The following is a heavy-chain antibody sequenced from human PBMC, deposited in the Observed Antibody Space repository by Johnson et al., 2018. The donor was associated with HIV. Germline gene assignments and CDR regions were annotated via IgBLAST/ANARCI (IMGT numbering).Heavy chain of an antibody. Sequence: VQLVESGGGVVQPGRSLRLSCAASGFTVRNNYMSWVRQAPGKGLAWVSLIYSGGLTYYADSVMGRFTISRDKSKNTLYLQMNSLRAEDTAVYYCAKDGAMAFDIWGQGTMVTVSS. J-gene: IGHJ3*02. CDR1: GFTVRNNY. D-gene: IGHD2-2*01. CDR2: IYSGGLT. V-gene: IGHV3-66*02. CDR3: AKDGAMAFDI.